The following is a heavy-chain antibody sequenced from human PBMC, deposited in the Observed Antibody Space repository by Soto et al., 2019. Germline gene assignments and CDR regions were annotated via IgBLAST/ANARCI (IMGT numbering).Heavy chain of an antibody. CDR1: GFTFSSSA. Sequence: PGGSLRLSCAASGFTFSSSAMSWVRQAPGKGLEWDSAISGSGGSTYYADSVKGRFTISRDNSKNTLYLQMNSLRAEDTVVYFCAKERMAVAATCIIGWKPARHAFDIWGQGTMVTGSS. J-gene: IGHJ3*02. D-gene: IGHD2-15*01. CDR2: ISGSGGST. CDR3: AKERMAVAATCIIGWKPARHAFDI. V-gene: IGHV3-23*01.